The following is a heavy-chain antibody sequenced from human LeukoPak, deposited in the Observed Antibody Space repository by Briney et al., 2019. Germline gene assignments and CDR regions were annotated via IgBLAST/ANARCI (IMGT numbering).Heavy chain of an antibody. CDR1: VFTFSSYS. Sequence: GGSLRLSCAASVFTFSSYSMNWVRQAPGKGLEWVSSISSSSSYIYYADSVKGRFTISRDNAKNSLYLQMNSLRAEDTAVYYCARLHSSSWYSAFDIWGQGTMVTVSS. CDR2: ISSSSSYI. CDR3: ARLHSSSWYSAFDI. D-gene: IGHD6-13*01. J-gene: IGHJ3*02. V-gene: IGHV3-21*01.